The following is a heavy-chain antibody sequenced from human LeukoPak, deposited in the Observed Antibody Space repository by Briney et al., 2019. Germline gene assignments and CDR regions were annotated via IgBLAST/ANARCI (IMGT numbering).Heavy chain of an antibody. CDR3: ARAPAGRGYYYYYGMDV. J-gene: IGHJ6*02. CDR1: GGSTSSYY. CDR2: IYYSGST. D-gene: IGHD2-2*01. V-gene: IGHV4-59*01. Sequence: SETLSLTCTVSGGSTSSYYWSWIRQPPGKGLEWIGYIYYSGSTNYNPSLKSRVTISVDTSKNQFSLKLSSVTAADTAVYYCARAPAGRGYYYYYGMDVWGQGTTVTVSS.